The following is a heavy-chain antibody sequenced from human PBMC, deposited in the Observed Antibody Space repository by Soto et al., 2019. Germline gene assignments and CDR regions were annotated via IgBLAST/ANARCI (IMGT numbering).Heavy chain of an antibody. J-gene: IGHJ4*02. CDR2: IIPIFDTT. Sequence: QLHLVQSGAEVKKPGSSLKVSCKASGGTFSNSGISWVRQAPGQGLEWMGGIIPIFDTTNYAQKLQGRIKIIADKSKNTVYMELSNMRSADTGVYYCARAPILVSVTLHENYFDSWGQGTLVTVSS. CDR3: ARAPILVSVTLHENYFDS. CDR1: GGTFSNSG. D-gene: IGHD2-21*02. V-gene: IGHV1-69*06.